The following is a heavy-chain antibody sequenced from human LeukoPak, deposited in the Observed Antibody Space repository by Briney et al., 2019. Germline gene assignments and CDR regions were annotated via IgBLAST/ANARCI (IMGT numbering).Heavy chain of an antibody. CDR3: AKESSSGWHGAFDI. CDR1: GFTFSNYA. D-gene: IGHD6-19*01. Sequence: PGGSLRLSCAASGFTFSNYAMNWVRQAPGKGLEWVAFIRYDGSNKYYAGSVKGRFTISRDTSKNTLYLQMNSLRAEDTAVYYCAKESSSGWHGAFDIWGQGTMVTVSS. J-gene: IGHJ3*02. CDR2: IRYDGSNK. V-gene: IGHV3-30*02.